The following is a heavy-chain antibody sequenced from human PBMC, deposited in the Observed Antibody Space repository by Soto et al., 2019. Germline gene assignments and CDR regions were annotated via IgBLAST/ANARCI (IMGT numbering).Heavy chain of an antibody. CDR1: GGSISSSSYY. Sequence: SETLSLTCTVSGGSISSSSYYWGWIRQPPGKGLEWIGSIYYSGSTYYNPSLKSRVTISVDTSKNQFYLKLSSVTAADTAVYYCASIRITIFGVVNPSYYYYMDVWGKGTTVTVSS. D-gene: IGHD3-3*01. J-gene: IGHJ6*03. V-gene: IGHV4-39*01. CDR2: IYYSGST. CDR3: ASIRITIFGVVNPSYYYYMDV.